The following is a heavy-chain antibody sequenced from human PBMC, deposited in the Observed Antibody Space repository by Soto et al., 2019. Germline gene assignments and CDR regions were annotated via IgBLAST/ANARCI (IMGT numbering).Heavy chain of an antibody. CDR1: GYFFASFS. CDR3: ARDLDWFDP. CDR2: INPNVGST. J-gene: IGHJ5*02. V-gene: IGHV1-46*01. Sequence: ASVKVSCKASGYFFASFSMHWVRQAPGQGLEWMGMINPNVGSTTYAQKLQGRVTMTTDTSTSTAYMELRSLRSDDTAVYYCARDLDWFDPWGQGTLVTVSS.